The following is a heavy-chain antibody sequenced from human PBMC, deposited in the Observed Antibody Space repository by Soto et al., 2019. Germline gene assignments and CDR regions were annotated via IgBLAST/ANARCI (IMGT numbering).Heavy chain of an antibody. V-gene: IGHV4-31*03. D-gene: IGHD6-19*01. Sequence: QVQLQESGPGLVKPSQTLSLTCTASGGSFSSGGYYWSWLRQHPGEGLEGIGYMYNSGKTYYNPSPKSRLSISGATAKAQFTLKVISVTPAATAVYYCARLWRGRRGWSTFDYWGQETLVTVSS. CDR2: MYNSGKT. J-gene: IGHJ4*02. CDR1: GGSFSSGGYY. CDR3: ARLWRGRRGWSTFDY.